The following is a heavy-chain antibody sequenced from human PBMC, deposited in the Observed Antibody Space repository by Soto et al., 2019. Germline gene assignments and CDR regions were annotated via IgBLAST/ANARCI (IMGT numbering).Heavy chain of an antibody. CDR3: ARDYTT. Sequence: QVQLVQSGAEVKKPGSSVKVSCKAAGGTFRRDAFSWVRQAPGQGLEWMGGILPMFSTGNYAHRFQDRVTITADESTSTVYMELSSLRTEDTAMYYCARDYTTWGQGTLVTVSS. CDR2: ILPMFSTG. V-gene: IGHV1-69*01. J-gene: IGHJ4*02. CDR1: GGTFRRDA. D-gene: IGHD1-1*01.